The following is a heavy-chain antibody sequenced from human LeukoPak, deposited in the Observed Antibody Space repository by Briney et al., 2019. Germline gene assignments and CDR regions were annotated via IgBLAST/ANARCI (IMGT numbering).Heavy chain of an antibody. CDR3: ARPPITMVRGVISIAFGY. D-gene: IGHD3-10*01. CDR2: ISRNSGSI. V-gene: IGHV3-9*01. J-gene: IGHJ4*02. CDR1: GFTFDDYA. Sequence: GRSLRLSCAASGFTFDDYAMHWVRQAPGKGLEWVSGISRNSGSIGYADSVKGRFTISRDNSKNTLYLQMNSLRAEDTAVYYCARPPITMVRGVISIAFGYWGQGTLVTVSS.